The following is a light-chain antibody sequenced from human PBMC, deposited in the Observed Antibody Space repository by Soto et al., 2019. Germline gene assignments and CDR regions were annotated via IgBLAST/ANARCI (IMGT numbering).Light chain of an antibody. V-gene: IGKV3-15*01. CDR2: DAS. Sequence: EIVMTQSPAPLSVSPGGSATLSCKASQSVSSNLAWHQQKPGQAPRILMYDASTRATGISARFSGSGSGTEFTLTISSLQSEDSAVYYCQQYHNWPITLGQGTRLEIK. J-gene: IGKJ5*01. CDR3: QQYHNWPIT. CDR1: QSVSSN.